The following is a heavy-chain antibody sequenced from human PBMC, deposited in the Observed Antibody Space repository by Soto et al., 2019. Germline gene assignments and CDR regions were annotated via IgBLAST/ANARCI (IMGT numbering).Heavy chain of an antibody. CDR1: GGTVSNYP. CDR2: IIPKFGTP. V-gene: IGHV1-69*01. D-gene: IGHD3-3*01. CDR3: ARHARHVERLQPFDY. J-gene: IGHJ4*02. Sequence: QVPLVQSGAEVKEPGSSVKVSCTASGGTVSNYPISWVRQAPGQGLEWMGGIIPKFGTPNYALKFQGRVTITADESTSTAYLELSSLRYDDTDLYYCARHARHVERLQPFDYWGQGALVTVSS.